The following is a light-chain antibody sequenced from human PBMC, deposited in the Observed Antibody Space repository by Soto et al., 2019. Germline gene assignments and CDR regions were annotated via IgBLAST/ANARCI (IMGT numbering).Light chain of an antibody. CDR2: DAS. V-gene: IGKV3-11*01. Sequence: EIVLTQSPATLSLSPGERASLSCRASQSVSNYLAWYQHKPGQAPRLLIYDASNRATGIPARFSGSGSGTDFTLTISSLEPEDFAVYYCQLRTDWPLFGPGTKVD. CDR1: QSVSNY. J-gene: IGKJ3*01. CDR3: QLRTDWPL.